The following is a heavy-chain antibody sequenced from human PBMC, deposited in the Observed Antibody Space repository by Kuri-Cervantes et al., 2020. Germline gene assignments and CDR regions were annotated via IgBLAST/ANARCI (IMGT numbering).Heavy chain of an antibody. CDR3: VNRVTMVRGVKGSGYYYGMDV. J-gene: IGHJ6*02. CDR1: GFTFSSYG. Sequence: GGSLRLSCAASGFTFSSYGMHWVRQAPGKGLEWVAVIWYDGSNKYYADSVKGRFTISRDNSKNTLYLQMNSLRAEDTAVYYCVNRVTMVRGVKGSGYYYGMDVWGQGTTVTVSS. D-gene: IGHD3-10*01. CDR2: IWYDGSNK. V-gene: IGHV3-33*01.